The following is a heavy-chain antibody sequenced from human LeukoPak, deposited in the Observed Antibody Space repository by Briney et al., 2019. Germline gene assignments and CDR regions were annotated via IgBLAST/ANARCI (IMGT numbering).Heavy chain of an antibody. CDR2: IYYSGST. J-gene: IGHJ1*01. CDR1: GGSISSGDYY. V-gene: IGHV4-30-4*08. CDR3: AREGIVVVPAASRTEYFQH. D-gene: IGHD2-2*01. Sequence: TSETLSLTCTVSGGSISSGDYYWSWIRQPPGKGLEWIGYIYYSGSTYYNPSLKSRVTTSVDTSKNQFSLKLSSVTAADTAVYYCAREGIVVVPAASRTEYFQHWGQGTLVTVSS.